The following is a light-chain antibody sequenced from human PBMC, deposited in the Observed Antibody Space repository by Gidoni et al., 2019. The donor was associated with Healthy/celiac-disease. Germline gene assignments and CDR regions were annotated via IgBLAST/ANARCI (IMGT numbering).Light chain of an antibody. J-gene: IGKJ2*01. CDR2: DAS. Sequence: IVLTQSPATLSLSPGERATLSCRASQSVSSYLAWYQQKPGQAPRLLIYDASNRATASPARVSGSGSGTDVTLTISSREPEDFAVYYCQQRSNWPPYTFGQGTKLEIK. CDR3: QQRSNWPPYT. CDR1: QSVSSY. V-gene: IGKV3-11*01.